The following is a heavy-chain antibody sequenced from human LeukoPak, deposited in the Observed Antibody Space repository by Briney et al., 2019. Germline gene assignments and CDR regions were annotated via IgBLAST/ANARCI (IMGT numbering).Heavy chain of an antibody. CDR3: AIFPTYCGGDCYDTNFDY. D-gene: IGHD2-21*02. J-gene: IGHJ4*02. Sequence: ASVKVSCKASGGTFSSYAISWVRQAPGQGLEWMGGIIPIFGTANYAQKFQGRVTITADESTSTAYMELSSLRSEDTAVYYCAIFPTYCGGDCYDTNFDYWGQGTLVTVSS. CDR1: GGTFSSYA. CDR2: IIPIFGTA. V-gene: IGHV1-69*13.